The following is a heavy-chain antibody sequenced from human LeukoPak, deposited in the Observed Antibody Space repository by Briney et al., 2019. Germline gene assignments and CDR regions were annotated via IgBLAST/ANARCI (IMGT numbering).Heavy chain of an antibody. J-gene: IGHJ4*02. D-gene: IGHD1-26*01. CDR3: ARPAYSGSYYSYFDY. Sequence: GASVKVSCKASGYTFTGYYMHWVRQAPGQRLEWMGWINPNSGGTNYAQKFQGRVTMTRDTSISTAYMELSRPRSDDTAVYYCARPAYSGSYYSYFDYWGQGTLVTVSS. V-gene: IGHV1-2*02. CDR1: GYTFTGYY. CDR2: INPNSGGT.